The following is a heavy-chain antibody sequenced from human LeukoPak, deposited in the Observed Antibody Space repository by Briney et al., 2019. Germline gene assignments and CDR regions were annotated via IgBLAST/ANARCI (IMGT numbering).Heavy chain of an antibody. CDR1: GYSFSTSW. CDR2: IYPGDSDT. CDR3: ARHLRGNYYYGMDV. D-gene: IGHD3-10*01. Sequence: GESLKISCEGSGYSFSTSWIAWVRQMPGKGLEWMGIIYPGDSDTRYTPSFQGQVTISADKSISTAYLQWSSLKASDTAICYCARHLRGNYYYGMDVWGQGTTVTVSS. V-gene: IGHV5-51*01. J-gene: IGHJ6*02.